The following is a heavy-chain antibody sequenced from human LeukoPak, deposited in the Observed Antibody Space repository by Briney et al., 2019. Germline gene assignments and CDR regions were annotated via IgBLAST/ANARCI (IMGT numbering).Heavy chain of an antibody. Sequence: GGSLRLSCAASGFTFSDYYMGWIRQAPGKGLEWVSSISSSSSYIYYADSVKGRFTISRDNAKNSLYLQMNSLRAEDTAVYYCARDLGYRDTYWGQGTLVTVSS. J-gene: IGHJ4*02. V-gene: IGHV3-11*06. CDR3: ARDLGYRDTY. CDR2: ISSSSSYI. CDR1: GFTFSDYY. D-gene: IGHD5-24*01.